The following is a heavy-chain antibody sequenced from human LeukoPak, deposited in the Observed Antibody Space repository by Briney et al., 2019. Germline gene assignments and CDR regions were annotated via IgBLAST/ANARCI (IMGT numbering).Heavy chain of an antibody. CDR1: GFTFSGYW. Sequence: GGSLRLSCAASGFTFSGYWMSWVHQAPGKGLEWVANIKQDGSEKYYVDSVKGRLTISRDNAKNSLYLQMNSLRAEDTAVYYCVRDLYRIVVVPHYFDYWGQGTLVTVSS. CDR3: VRDLYRIVVVPHYFDY. J-gene: IGHJ4*02. D-gene: IGHD3-22*01. V-gene: IGHV3-7*01. CDR2: IKQDGSEK.